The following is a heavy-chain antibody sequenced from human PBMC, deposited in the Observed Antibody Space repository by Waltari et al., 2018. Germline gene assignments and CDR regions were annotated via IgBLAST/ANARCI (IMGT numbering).Heavy chain of an antibody. J-gene: IGHJ3*02. CDR1: GYTFTGYY. V-gene: IGHV1-2*06. Sequence: QVQLVQSGAEVKKPGASVKVSCKASGYTFTGYYMHWVRQAPGQGLEWMGRINPNSGGTNYAQKCQGRVTMTRDTSISTAYMELSRLRSDDTAVYYCASSSPIDAFDIWGQGTMVTVSS. CDR3: ASSSPIDAFDI. CDR2: INPNSGGT.